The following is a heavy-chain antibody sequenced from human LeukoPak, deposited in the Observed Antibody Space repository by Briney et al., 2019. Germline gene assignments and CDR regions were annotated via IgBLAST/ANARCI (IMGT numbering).Heavy chain of an antibody. Sequence: PSETQSLTCTVSGGSISNYYWSWIRQPPGKGLEWIAYIYYTGSTNYNPSLKSRVTISVDTSKNQFSLKLSSVTAADTAVYHCARGYSSGRIDSWGQGTLVTVSS. CDR1: GGSISNYY. CDR2: IYYTGST. CDR3: ARGYSSGRIDS. J-gene: IGHJ4*02. V-gene: IGHV4-59*01. D-gene: IGHD6-19*01.